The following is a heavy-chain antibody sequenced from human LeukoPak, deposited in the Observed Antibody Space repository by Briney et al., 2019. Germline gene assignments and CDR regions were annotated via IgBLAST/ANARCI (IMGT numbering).Heavy chain of an antibody. CDR2: INWNSGNI. CDR3: AKGHGSNYYYYGMDV. V-gene: IGHV3-9*01. D-gene: IGHD3-10*01. Sequence: GRSLRLSCAASGFTFDDYAMHWVRQAPGKGLEWVSGINWNSGNIGYADSVKGRFTISRDNAKNSLYLQMNSLRAEDTALYYCAKGHGSNYYYYGMDVWGQGTTVTVSS. CDR1: GFTFDDYA. J-gene: IGHJ6*02.